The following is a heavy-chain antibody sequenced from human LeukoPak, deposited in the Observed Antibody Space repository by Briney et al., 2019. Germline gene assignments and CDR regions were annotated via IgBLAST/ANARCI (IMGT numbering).Heavy chain of an antibody. CDR2: ISVYNGNT. CDR3: ARDPGGGDGHNPCDY. V-gene: IGHV1-18*01. J-gene: IGHJ4*02. Sequence: ASVKVSCKASGYTFTNYGINWVRQAPGQGLEWMGWISVYNGNTNYAQKLQGRVTMTTDTSTSTGYMEVGSLRSDDTAVYYCARDPGGGDGHNPCDYWGQGTLVTVSS. CDR1: GYTFTNYG. D-gene: IGHD5-24*01.